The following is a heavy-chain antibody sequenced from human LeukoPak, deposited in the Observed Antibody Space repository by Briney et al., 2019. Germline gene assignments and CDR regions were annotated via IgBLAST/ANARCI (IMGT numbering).Heavy chain of an antibody. CDR3: AVIVVVPAASRRGDYYYGMDV. CDR1: GYTLTELS. D-gene: IGHD2-2*01. V-gene: IGHV1-24*01. J-gene: IGHJ6*02. Sequence: ASVTVSCTVSGYTLTELSMHWVRQAPGKGLEWMGGFDPEDGETIYAQKFQGRVTMTEDTSTDTAYMELSSLRSEDTAVYYCAVIVVVPAASRRGDYYYGMDVWGQGTTVTVSS. CDR2: FDPEDGET.